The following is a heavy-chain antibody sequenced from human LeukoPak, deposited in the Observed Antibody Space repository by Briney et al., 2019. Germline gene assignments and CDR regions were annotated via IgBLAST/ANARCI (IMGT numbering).Heavy chain of an antibody. CDR3: AKDYRPHDFWSGLVDY. CDR1: GFTFSSYA. J-gene: IGHJ4*02. D-gene: IGHD3-3*01. V-gene: IGHV3-30*04. Sequence: GGSLRLSCAASGFTFSSYAMHWVRQAPGKGLEWVTLISYDGSNKYYADSVKGRFTISRDNSKNTLYLQMNSLRAEDTAVYYCAKDYRPHDFWSGLVDYWGQGTLVTVSS. CDR2: ISYDGSNK.